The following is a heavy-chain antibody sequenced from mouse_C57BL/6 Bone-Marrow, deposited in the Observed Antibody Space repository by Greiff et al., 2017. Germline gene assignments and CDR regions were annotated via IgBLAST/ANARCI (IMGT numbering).Heavy chain of an antibody. CDR2: ISDGGSYT. CDR1: GFTFSSYA. J-gene: IGHJ3*01. V-gene: IGHV5-4*01. Sequence: EVKLMESGGGLVKPGGSLKLSCAASGFTFSSYAMSWVRQTPEKRLEWVATISDGGSYTYYPDNVKGRFTISRDNAKNNLYLQMSHLKSEDTAMYYCAREYYGSSYALAYWGQGTLVTVSA. CDR3: AREYYGSSYALAY. D-gene: IGHD1-1*01.